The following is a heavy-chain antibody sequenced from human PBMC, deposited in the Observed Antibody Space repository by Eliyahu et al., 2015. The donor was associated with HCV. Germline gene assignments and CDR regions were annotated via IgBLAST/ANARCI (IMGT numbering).Heavy chain of an antibody. V-gene: IGHV3-23*04. J-gene: IGHJ4*02. CDR2: IGGSGDST. Sequence: EVQLVESGGGLVQPGGSLRLSCVASGFNFMNYAMSWVRQAPGKGLEWVSSIGGSGDSTYYPASVRGRFTISRDNSKNILYLEMNSLRTDDTAVYYCAQDLACSATNCYGGLFLYWGQGSLVTVSS. CDR1: GFNFMNYA. CDR3: AQDLACSATNCYGGLFLY. D-gene: IGHD2-21*01.